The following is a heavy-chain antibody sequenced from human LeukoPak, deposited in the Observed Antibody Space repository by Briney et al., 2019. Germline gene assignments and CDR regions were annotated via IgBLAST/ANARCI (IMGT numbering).Heavy chain of an antibody. CDR1: GFTFSNYA. V-gene: IGHV3-23*01. CDR3: AKGEPRRIFDY. Sequence: GGSLRLSCVASGFTFSNYAMSWVRQAPGKGLEWVSVISGSDGGTYYADSVKGRFTISRDNSKNTLFLQMNSLRAEDTAVYYCAKGEPRRIFDYWGQGTLVTVSS. D-gene: IGHD1-14*01. J-gene: IGHJ4*02. CDR2: ISGSDGGT.